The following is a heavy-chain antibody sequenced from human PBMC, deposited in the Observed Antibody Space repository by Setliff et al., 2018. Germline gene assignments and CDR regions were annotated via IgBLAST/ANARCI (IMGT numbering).Heavy chain of an antibody. CDR1: GGSINSRSYY. CDR2: ISYGGNT. V-gene: IGHV4-39*01. D-gene: IGHD6-13*01. J-gene: IGHJ4*02. CDR3: ARRADYSRSWSYYFDC. Sequence: SETLSLTCNVSGGSINSRSYYWGWIRQPPGKGLEWIAMISYGGNTYYNPSLKRRVTISMDASNDQFSLNLNSVTAADTAVYFCARRADYSRSWSYYFDCWGQGTLVTVSS.